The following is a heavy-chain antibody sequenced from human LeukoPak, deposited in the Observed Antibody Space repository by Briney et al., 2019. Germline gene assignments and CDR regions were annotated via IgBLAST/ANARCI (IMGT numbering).Heavy chain of an antibody. CDR2: IYSGGKT. CDR3: ARGEGWSRWYLPDY. V-gene: IGHV3-53*05. Sequence: PGGSLTLSCAAYGFTVSSNYMSWVRQPPGKGLEWVSVIYSGGKTYYAETVKGRFTISRDNSKSTVYLQMNSLRAEDTAVYYCARGEGWSRWYLPDYWGQGTLVTVSS. D-gene: IGHD6-13*01. CDR1: GFTVSSNY. J-gene: IGHJ4*02.